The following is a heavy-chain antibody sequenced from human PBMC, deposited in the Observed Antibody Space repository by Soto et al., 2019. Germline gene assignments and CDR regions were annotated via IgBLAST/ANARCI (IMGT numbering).Heavy chain of an antibody. V-gene: IGHV1-69*13. CDR3: ARDPRIAVAGTQGAEYFQH. Sequence: VASVKVSCKASGGTFSSYAISWVRQAPGQGLEWMGGIIPIFGTANYAQKFQGRVTITADESTSTAYMELSSLRSEDTAVYYCARDPRIAVAGTQGAEYFQHWGQGTLVTGS. J-gene: IGHJ1*01. D-gene: IGHD6-19*01. CDR1: GGTFSSYA. CDR2: IIPIFGTA.